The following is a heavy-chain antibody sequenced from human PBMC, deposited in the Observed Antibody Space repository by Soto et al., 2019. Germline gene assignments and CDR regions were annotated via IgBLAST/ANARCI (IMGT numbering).Heavy chain of an antibody. V-gene: IGHV2-5*02. CDR3: ANKPDDGGIFFDY. Sequence: QITLKESGPTPVKPTQTVTLTCTFSGFPLSTSGEGVCWIRQPPGTALEWLGLIYSDDDKRYSPSLKSRLTSTKDTCKNHVVLTITSMDTVDMATYYCANKPDDGGIFFDYWGQGTLVAVSS. D-gene: IGHD4-17*01. J-gene: IGHJ4*02. CDR2: IYSDDDK. CDR1: GFPLSTSGEG.